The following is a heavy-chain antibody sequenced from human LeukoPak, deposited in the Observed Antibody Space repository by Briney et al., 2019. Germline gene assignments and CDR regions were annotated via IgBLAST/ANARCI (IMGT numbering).Heavy chain of an antibody. Sequence: SETLSLTCSVSGGSISSYYWSWIRQPPGKGPEWIGYVYYSGSTNYNPSLKNRVTISVDTSKNQFSLKLSSVTAADTAVYYCARQSSGSYYGWYIDLWGRGTLVTVSS. D-gene: IGHD1-26*01. J-gene: IGHJ2*01. CDR1: GGSISSYY. CDR2: VYYSGST. V-gene: IGHV4-59*01. CDR3: ARQSSGSYYGWYIDL.